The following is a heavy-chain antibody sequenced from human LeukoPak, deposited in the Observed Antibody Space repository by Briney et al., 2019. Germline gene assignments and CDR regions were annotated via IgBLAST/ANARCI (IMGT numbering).Heavy chain of an antibody. CDR3: STAGIAAAGPFEY. CDR2: VSAYNGNT. Sequence: DSVKVSCKASGYAFTRYGISWVRQAPGQGLKWMGWVSAYNGNTNYAQKLQGRVTMTTDTSTSTAYMELRSLRSDDTAVYCCSTAGIAAAGPFEYWGQGTLVTVSS. V-gene: IGHV1-18*01. D-gene: IGHD6-13*01. J-gene: IGHJ4*02. CDR1: GYAFTRYG.